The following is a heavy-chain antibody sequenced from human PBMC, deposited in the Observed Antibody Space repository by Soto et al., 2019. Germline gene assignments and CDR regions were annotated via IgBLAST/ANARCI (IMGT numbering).Heavy chain of an antibody. CDR2: ICWDNDK. V-gene: IGHV2-5*02. CDR1: GFSLSTSGVS. Sequence: QITLKESGPTLVKPTQTLTLTCTFSGFSLSTSGVSVGWIRQPPGKALEWLALICWDNDKYYSPSLKSRLIITKDTSKNQVVLTMINMDPVDTATYYCAHRLASPYYYHRRGSSSDYWGQGTLVTVSS. CDR3: AHRLASPYYYHRRGSSSDY. J-gene: IGHJ4*02. D-gene: IGHD3-22*01.